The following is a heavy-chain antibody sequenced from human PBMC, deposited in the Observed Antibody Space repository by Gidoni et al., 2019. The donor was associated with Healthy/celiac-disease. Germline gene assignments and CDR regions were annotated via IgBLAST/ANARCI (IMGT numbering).Heavy chain of an antibody. CDR2: ISSSSSYI. CDR3: ARDIIAAAGSYLLRYYYYYGMDV. J-gene: IGHJ6*02. CDR1: GFTFSRYS. D-gene: IGHD6-13*01. V-gene: IGHV3-21*01. Sequence: EVQLVESGGGLVKPGGSLRLSCAASGFTFSRYSMNWVRQAPGKGLEWVSSISSSSSYIYYADSVKGRFTISRDNAKNSLYLQMNSLRAEDTAVYYCARDIIAAAGSYLLRYYYYYGMDVWGQGTTVTVSS.